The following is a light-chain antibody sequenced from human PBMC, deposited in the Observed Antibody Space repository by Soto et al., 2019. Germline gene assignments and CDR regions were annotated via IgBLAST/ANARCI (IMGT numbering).Light chain of an antibody. CDR1: QSVDSNY. Sequence: EIVLTQSPGTLSLSPGERATLSCRASQSVDSNYVAWYEQKPSQAPRLLIYGASTRATGIPDRFSGSGSGTDFTLTISRLEPEDFAVYYCQQYGSSPLTFGGGTKVEI. V-gene: IGKV3-20*01. CDR2: GAS. J-gene: IGKJ4*01. CDR3: QQYGSSPLT.